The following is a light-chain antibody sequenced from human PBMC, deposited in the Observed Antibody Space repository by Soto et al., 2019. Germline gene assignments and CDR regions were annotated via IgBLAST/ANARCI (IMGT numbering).Light chain of an antibody. CDR3: SSYRTSNTRQIV. CDR2: DVS. CDR1: SSDVGGYNY. V-gene: IGLV2-14*03. J-gene: IGLJ1*01. Sequence: QSVLTQPASVSGSPGQSITISCTGTSSDVGGYNYVSWYQHHPGKAPKLMIYDVSNRPSAVSNRFSGSKSGNTASLSISGLQPEDEADYYCSSYRTSNTRQIVCGTGTKVTVL.